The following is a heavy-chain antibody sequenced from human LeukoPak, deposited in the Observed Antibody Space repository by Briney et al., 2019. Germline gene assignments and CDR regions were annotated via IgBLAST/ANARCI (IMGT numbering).Heavy chain of an antibody. V-gene: IGHV1-2*02. Sequence: ASVKVSCTASGYTFTVYYMHWVRQAPGQGLEWMGWINPNSGGTNYAQKFQGRVTMTRDTSISTAYMELSRLRSDDTAVYYCAREDGTTIFGVVINYYYYGMDVWGQGTTVTVSS. CDR1: GYTFTVYY. J-gene: IGHJ6*02. CDR2: INPNSGGT. CDR3: AREDGTTIFGVVINYYYYGMDV. D-gene: IGHD3-3*01.